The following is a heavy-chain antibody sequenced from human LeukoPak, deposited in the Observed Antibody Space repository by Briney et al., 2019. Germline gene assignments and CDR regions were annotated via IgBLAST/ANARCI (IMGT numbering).Heavy chain of an antibody. D-gene: IGHD3-22*01. Sequence: GGSLRLSCAVSGITLSNYGMSWARQAPGKGLEWVAGISDSGGRTKYADSVKGRFTISRDNPKNTLYLQMISLRAEDTAVYFCAKRGVVIRVILVGFHKEAYYFDSWGQGALVTVSS. J-gene: IGHJ4*02. CDR2: ISDSGGRT. CDR1: GITLSNYG. V-gene: IGHV3-23*01. CDR3: AKRGVVIRVILVGFHKEAYYFDS.